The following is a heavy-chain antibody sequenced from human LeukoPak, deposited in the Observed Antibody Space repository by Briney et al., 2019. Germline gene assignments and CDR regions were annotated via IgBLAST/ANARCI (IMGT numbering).Heavy chain of an antibody. CDR3: ARHHNIVIVPTARGFDY. CDR1: GGSISSSRYY. D-gene: IGHD2-2*01. J-gene: IGHJ4*02. V-gene: IGHV4-39*01. CDR2: VYYFGNT. Sequence: PSETLSLTCTVSGGSISSSRYYWGWVRQPPGKGLEWIGSVYYFGNTYYSPSLKSRVTISVDTSKNQFSLKLSSVTAADTAVYYCARHHNIVIVPTARGFDYWGQGTLVTVSS.